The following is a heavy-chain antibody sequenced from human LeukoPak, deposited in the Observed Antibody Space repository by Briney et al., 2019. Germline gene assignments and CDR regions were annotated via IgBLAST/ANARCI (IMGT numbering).Heavy chain of an antibody. D-gene: IGHD4-17*01. V-gene: IGHV1-2*02. CDR1: GYTFTGYY. J-gene: IGHJ3*02. CDR2: INPNSGGT. Sequence: GASVKVSCKASGYTFTGYYMHWVRQAPGQGLEWMGWINPNSGGTNYAQKFQGRVTMTRDTSISTAYMELSRLRSDDTAVYYCARDSYGDYAFPNAFDIWGQGTTVTVSS. CDR3: ARDSYGDYAFPNAFDI.